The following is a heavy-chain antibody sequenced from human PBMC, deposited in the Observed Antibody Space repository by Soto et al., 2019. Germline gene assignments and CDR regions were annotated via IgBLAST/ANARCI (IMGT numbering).Heavy chain of an antibody. CDR3: ARVSGDFDDFDI. CDR2: IYYSGST. CDR1: GGSISSYY. J-gene: IGHJ3*02. Sequence: SETLSLTCTVSGGSISSYYWSRFRQPPGKGLEWIGYIYYSGSTNYNPSLKSRVTISVDTSKNQFSLKLSSVTAADTAVYYCARVSGDFDDFDIWGQGTMVTVSS. D-gene: IGHD2-21*02. V-gene: IGHV4-59*01.